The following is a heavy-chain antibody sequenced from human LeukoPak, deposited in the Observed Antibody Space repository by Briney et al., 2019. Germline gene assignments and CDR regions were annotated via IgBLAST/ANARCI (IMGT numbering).Heavy chain of an antibody. V-gene: IGHV3-11*01. CDR3: ARGGGGGYQRYFDY. D-gene: IGHD5-18*01. J-gene: IGHJ4*02. CDR1: GFTFSDYY. CDR2: IRRSGNAI. Sequence: PGGSLRLSCAASGFTFSDYYMSWIRQAPGKGLEWVSYIRRSGNAIYYADSVKGRFSISRDNAKNSLYLQMDSLISEDTAVYYCARGGGGGYQRYFDYWGQGTLVTVSS.